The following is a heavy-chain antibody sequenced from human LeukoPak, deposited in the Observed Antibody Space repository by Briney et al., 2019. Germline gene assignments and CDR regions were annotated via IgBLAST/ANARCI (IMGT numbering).Heavy chain of an antibody. CDR3: ARALSLDY. CDR2: INPNSGGT. J-gene: IGHJ4*02. V-gene: IGHV1-2*02. CDR1: GYTFTDYY. Sequence: ASVTVSCTASGYTFTDYYIDWVRQAPGQGLEWMGWINPNSGGTNYAQKFQGRVTMTRDTSISTAYMELSSLRSDDTAVYYCARALSLDYWGKGTLVAVST.